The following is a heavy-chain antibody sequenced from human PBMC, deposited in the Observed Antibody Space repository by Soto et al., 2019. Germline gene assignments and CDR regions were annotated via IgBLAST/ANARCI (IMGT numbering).Heavy chain of an antibody. Sequence: GPTLVNPTQTLTLTCTFSGFSLSTSGMCVSWIRQPPGKALEWLAFIDWDDDKYYNTSLKTRLTISKDTSKNQVVLTMTNMDPVDTATYYCARLAGGPYYFDDWGQGTLVTVSS. D-gene: IGHD6-13*01. V-gene: IGHV2-70*01. CDR1: GFSLSTSGMC. CDR3: ARLAGGPYYFDD. J-gene: IGHJ4*02. CDR2: IDWDDDK.